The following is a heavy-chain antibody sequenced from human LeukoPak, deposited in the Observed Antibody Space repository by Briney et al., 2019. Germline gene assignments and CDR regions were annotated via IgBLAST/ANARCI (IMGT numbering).Heavy chain of an antibody. Sequence: GGSLRLSCAASGFTFSSYVMSWIRQAPGKGLEWVSYISSSSSYTNYADSVKGRFTISRDNAKNSLYLQMNSLRAEDTAVYYCARALSGSYSSFFYWGQGTLVTVSS. CDR2: ISSSSSYT. D-gene: IGHD1-26*01. CDR1: GFTFSSYV. J-gene: IGHJ4*02. V-gene: IGHV3-11*05. CDR3: ARALSGSYSSFFY.